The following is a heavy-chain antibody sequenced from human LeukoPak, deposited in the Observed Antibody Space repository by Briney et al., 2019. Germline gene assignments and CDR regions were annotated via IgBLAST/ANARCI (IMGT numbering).Heavy chain of an antibody. V-gene: IGHV3-9*01. Sequence: PGRPLRLSCAASGFTFDDYAMHWVRQAPGKGLEWVSGISWNSGSIGYADSVKGRFTISRDNAKNSLYLQMNSLRAEDTALYYCAKVIAASYYGMDVWGQGTTVTVSS. CDR2: ISWNSGSI. CDR1: GFTFDDYA. J-gene: IGHJ6*02. D-gene: IGHD2-15*01. CDR3: AKVIAASYYGMDV.